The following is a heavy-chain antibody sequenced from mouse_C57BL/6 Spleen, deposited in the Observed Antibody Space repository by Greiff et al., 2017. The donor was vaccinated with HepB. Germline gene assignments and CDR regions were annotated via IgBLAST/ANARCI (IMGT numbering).Heavy chain of an antibody. V-gene: IGHV1-82*01. D-gene: IGHD1-1*01. Sequence: VKLMESGPELVKPGASVKISCKASGYAFSSSWMNWVKQRPGKGLEWIGRIYPGDGDTNYNGKFKGKATLTADKSSSTAYMQLSSLTSEDSAVYFCARNYGHHWYVDVWGTGTTVTVSS. J-gene: IGHJ1*03. CDR1: GYAFSSSW. CDR2: IYPGDGDT. CDR3: ARNYGHHWYVDV.